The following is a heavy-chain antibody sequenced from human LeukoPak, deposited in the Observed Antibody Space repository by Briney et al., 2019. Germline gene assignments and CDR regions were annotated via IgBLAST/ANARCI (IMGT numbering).Heavy chain of an antibody. J-gene: IGHJ4*02. V-gene: IGHV3-23*01. CDR1: GFTFNNYA. D-gene: IGHD3-10*01. Sequence: GSLRLSCVASGFTFNNYAMSWVRQAPGKGLEWVSGISGSGGSTYYADSVEGRFTISRDNSKNTLFLQMNSLRAEDTAVYHCAKSANTWPYYFDYWGQGTLVTVSS. CDR3: AKSANTWPYYFDY. CDR2: ISGSGGST.